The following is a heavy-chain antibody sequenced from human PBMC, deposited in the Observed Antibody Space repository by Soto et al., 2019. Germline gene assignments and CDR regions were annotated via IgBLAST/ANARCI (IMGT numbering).Heavy chain of an antibody. CDR1: GFTFSSYA. V-gene: IGHV3-23*01. J-gene: IGHJ4*02. Sequence: EVQLLESGGGVVQPGGSLRLSCAASGFTFSSYAMTWVRQAPGKGLEWVSVITGYGGNTFYADSVKGRFTISRDNSKNTLFLQMNSLRAEDTAVYYCAKAPLEYCGGVRCYPFDYWGQGTLVTVSS. CDR2: ITGYGGNT. D-gene: IGHD2-21*01. CDR3: AKAPLEYCGGVRCYPFDY.